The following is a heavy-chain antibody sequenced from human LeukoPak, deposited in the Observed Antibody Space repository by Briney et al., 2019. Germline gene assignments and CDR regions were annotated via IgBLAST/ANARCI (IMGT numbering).Heavy chain of an antibody. D-gene: IGHD3-10*01. CDR2: ISYDGSNK. CDR3: ATDDYYGSGSYSFDY. Sequence: GGSLRLSCAASGFTFSSYGTHWVRQAPGKGLEWVAVISYDGSNKYYADSVKGRFTISRDNSKNTLYLQMNSLRAEDTAVYYCATDDYYGSGSYSFDYWGQGTLVTVSS. V-gene: IGHV3-30*03. J-gene: IGHJ4*02. CDR1: GFTFSSYG.